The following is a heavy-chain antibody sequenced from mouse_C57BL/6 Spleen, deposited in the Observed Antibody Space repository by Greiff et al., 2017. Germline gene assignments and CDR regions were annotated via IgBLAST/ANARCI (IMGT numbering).Heavy chain of an antibody. J-gene: IGHJ2*01. Sequence: EVNVVESGGDLVKPGGSLKLSCAASGFTFSSYGMSWVRQTPDKRLEWVATISSGGSYTYYPDSVKGRFTISRDNAKNTLYLQMSSLKSEDTAMYYCASLGYYEDYWGQGTTLTVSS. CDR2: ISSGGSYT. D-gene: IGHD2-3*01. V-gene: IGHV5-6*01. CDR3: ASLGYYEDY. CDR1: GFTFSSYG.